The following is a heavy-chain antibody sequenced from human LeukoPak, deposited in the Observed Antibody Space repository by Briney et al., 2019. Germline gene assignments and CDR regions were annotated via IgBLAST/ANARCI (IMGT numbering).Heavy chain of an antibody. CDR1: GGSINNYY. V-gene: IGHV4-59*08. D-gene: IGHD5-12*01. J-gene: IGHJ4*02. CDR3: ARHSGRLGPFDY. CDR2: IYYSGST. Sequence: SETLSLTCTVSGGSINNYYWSWIRQPPGKGLEYIGYIYYSGSTDYNPSLKSRVTISVDTSKNRFSLNLSSVTAADTAVYYCARHSGRLGPFDYWGQGTLVTVSS.